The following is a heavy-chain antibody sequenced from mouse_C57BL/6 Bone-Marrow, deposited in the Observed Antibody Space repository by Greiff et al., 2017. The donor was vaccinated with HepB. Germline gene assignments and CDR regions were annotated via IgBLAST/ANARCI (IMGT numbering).Heavy chain of an antibody. D-gene: IGHD2-5*01. CDR3: ARDRDSNYVHDYYAMDY. CDR1: GYTFTSHW. J-gene: IGHJ4*01. Sequence: VQLQQSGPELVRPGASVKISCKAPGYTFTSHWMQWVRQRPGQGLEWIGEIFPGSGSTYYNEKFKGKATLTVDTSSSTAYMQLNSLTSEDSAVYFCARDRDSNYVHDYYAMDYWGQGTSVTVSS. V-gene: IGHV1-56*01. CDR2: IFPGSGST.